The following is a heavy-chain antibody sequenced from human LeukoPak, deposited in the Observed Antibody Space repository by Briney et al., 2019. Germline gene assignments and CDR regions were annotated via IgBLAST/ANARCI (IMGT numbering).Heavy chain of an antibody. CDR1: GFIFRNAW. D-gene: IGHD6-19*01. CDR3: STQYSSGWYVAFDI. J-gene: IGHJ3*02. V-gene: IGHV3-15*01. CDR2: IKSKTDGGTI. Sequence: GGTLRLSCATSGFIFRNAWMSWVRQAPGKGLEWDGRIKSKTDGGTIDYAAPVKGRFTISRDDSKNTLYLQMNSLKTEDTAVYYCSTQYSSGWYVAFDIWGQGTMVTVSS.